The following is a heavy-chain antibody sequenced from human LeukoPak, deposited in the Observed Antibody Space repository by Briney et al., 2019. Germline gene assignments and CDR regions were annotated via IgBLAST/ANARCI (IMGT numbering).Heavy chain of an antibody. CDR1: GDSVCSYSAA. V-gene: IGHV6-1*01. Sequence: SQTLSLTCAISGDSVCSYSAAWHWIRPSPSRGLEWLGRAYYRSKWYNDYTISVKSRMTINPDTSKNQFSLQLNSVSPEDTAVYYCARGGWTSIWTWGQGTLVTVSS. CDR2: AYYRSKWYN. J-gene: IGHJ5*02. D-gene: IGHD1-1*01. CDR3: ARGGWTSIWT.